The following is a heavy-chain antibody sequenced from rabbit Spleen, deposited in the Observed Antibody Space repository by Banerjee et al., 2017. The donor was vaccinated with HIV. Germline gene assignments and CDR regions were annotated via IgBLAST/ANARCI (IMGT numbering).Heavy chain of an antibody. CDR3: ARDTGSSFSSYGMDL. D-gene: IGHD8-1*01. Sequence: QSLEESGGDLVKPGASPTLTCTASGFTLTIYWMCWVRQAPGKGLEWIACIDTGSSGFTYFATWAKGRFTISKTSSTTVTLQMTSLTVADTATYFCARDTGSSFSSYGMDLWGPGTLVTVS. J-gene: IGHJ6*01. V-gene: IGHV1S40*01. CDR2: IDTGSSGFT. CDR1: GFTLTIYW.